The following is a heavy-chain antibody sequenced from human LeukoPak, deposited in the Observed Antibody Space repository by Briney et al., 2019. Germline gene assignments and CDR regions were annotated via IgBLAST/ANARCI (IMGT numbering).Heavy chain of an antibody. CDR2: INHSGST. V-gene: IGHV4-34*01. D-gene: IGHD1-26*01. CDR3: ARRVQFVGAIPDAFDI. J-gene: IGHJ3*02. CDR1: GGSFSGYY. Sequence: SETLSLTCAVYGGSFSGYYWSWIRQPPGKGLEWIGEINHSGSTNYNPSLKSRVTISVDTSKNQFSLKLSSVTAADTAVYYCARRVQFVGAIPDAFDIWGQGTMVTVSS.